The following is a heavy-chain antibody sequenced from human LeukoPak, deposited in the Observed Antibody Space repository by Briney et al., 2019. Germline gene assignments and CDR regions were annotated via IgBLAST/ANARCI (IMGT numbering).Heavy chain of an antibody. Sequence: ASVKVSCKASGYTFTNYGISWVRQAPGQGLEWMGWISAYNGNTNYAQKLQGRVTMTTDTSTSTAYMELSSLRSEDTAVYYCARATIFGVPTYDYWGQGTLVTVSS. V-gene: IGHV1-18*01. D-gene: IGHD3-3*01. CDR2: ISAYNGNT. CDR1: GYTFTNYG. CDR3: ARATIFGVPTYDY. J-gene: IGHJ4*02.